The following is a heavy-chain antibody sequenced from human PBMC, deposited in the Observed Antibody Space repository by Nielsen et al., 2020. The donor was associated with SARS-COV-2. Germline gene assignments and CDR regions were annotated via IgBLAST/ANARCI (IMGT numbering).Heavy chain of an antibody. CDR1: GGSISSYY. Sequence: SETLSLTCTVSGGSISSYYWSWIRQPPGKGLEWIGYIYYSGSTNYHPSLKSRVTISVDTSKNQFSLKLSSVTAADTAVYYCARHAGGITIFGVVIIEGMDVWGQGTTVTVSS. D-gene: IGHD3-3*01. J-gene: IGHJ6*02. V-gene: IGHV4-59*08. CDR3: ARHAGGITIFGVVIIEGMDV. CDR2: IYYSGST.